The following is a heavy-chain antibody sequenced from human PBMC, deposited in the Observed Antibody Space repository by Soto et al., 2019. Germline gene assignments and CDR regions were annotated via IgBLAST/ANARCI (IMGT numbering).Heavy chain of an antibody. CDR3: ARYGYSYSMRFFDK. J-gene: IGHJ4*02. V-gene: IGHV4-38-2*01. CDR1: GHSISSGFYY. D-gene: IGHD5-18*01. Sequence: SETLSLTCAVSGHSISSGFYYWGWIRQPPGKGLEWIGSMYHSGSTYYNPSLKSRVTMSVDTSKNQLSLKLTSLTAADTAVYSCARYGYSYSMRFFDKWGQGTRVTVSS. CDR2: MYHSGST.